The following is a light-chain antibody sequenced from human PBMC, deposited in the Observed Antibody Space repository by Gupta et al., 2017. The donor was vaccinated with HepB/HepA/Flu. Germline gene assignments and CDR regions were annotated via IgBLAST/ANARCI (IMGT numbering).Light chain of an antibody. CDR1: TGAVTSGYY. CDR3: LLYYGGAQLGV. Sequence: QTVVTQEPSLTVSPGGTVTLTCASSTGAVTSGYYPNWFQQTPGQAPRALIYSTRHKHSWTPARFSGSLLGGKAALTLSGVQPEDEAEYYCLLYYGGAQLGVFGTGTKVTVL. J-gene: IGLJ1*01. V-gene: IGLV7-43*01. CDR2: STR.